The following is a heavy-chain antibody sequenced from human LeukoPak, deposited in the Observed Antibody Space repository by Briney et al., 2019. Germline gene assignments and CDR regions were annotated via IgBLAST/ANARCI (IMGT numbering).Heavy chain of an antibody. V-gene: IGHV3-30-3*01. J-gene: IGHJ4*02. D-gene: IGHD3-3*01. Sequence: GGSLRLSCAASGFTFSSYTIHWVRQAPGKGLEWVALISYDGSNNYYADSVKGRFTISRDNSKNTLYLRMNSLRAKDTAVYYCARGALTGVTTYLDYWGQGTLVTVSS. CDR3: ARGALTGVTTYLDY. CDR2: ISYDGSNN. CDR1: GFTFSSYT.